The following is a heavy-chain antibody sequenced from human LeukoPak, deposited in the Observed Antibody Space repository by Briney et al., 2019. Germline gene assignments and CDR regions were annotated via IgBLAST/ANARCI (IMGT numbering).Heavy chain of an antibody. CDR1: GFAFSTYT. D-gene: IGHD3-16*01. J-gene: IGHJ5*02. Sequence: GESLRLSCAASGFAFSTYTMHWVRQAPGEGLQSVSAISPNRHDTYYLNSVKGRFTISRDNSKNTLHLQMGSLTTEDMAVYYCGREVDGGFDPWGQGTLVTVSS. CDR3: GREVDGGFDP. V-gene: IGHV3-64*01. CDR2: ISPNRHDT.